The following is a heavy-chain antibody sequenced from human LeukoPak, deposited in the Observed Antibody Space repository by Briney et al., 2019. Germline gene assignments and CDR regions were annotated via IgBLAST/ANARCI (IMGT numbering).Heavy chain of an antibody. CDR3: ARGRTDCNNGVCYSNYYYMDV. Sequence: SVKVSCKTSGYAFSSYDINWVRQAPGQGREWMGWMNPNTGHTGSAEQFQGRVTMTRNTSISTAYMELSSLKSEDTATYYCARGRTDCNNGVCYSNYYYMDVRGKGTTVTVSS. V-gene: IGHV1-8*01. CDR2: MNPNTGHT. CDR1: GYAFSSYD. J-gene: IGHJ6*03. D-gene: IGHD2-8*01.